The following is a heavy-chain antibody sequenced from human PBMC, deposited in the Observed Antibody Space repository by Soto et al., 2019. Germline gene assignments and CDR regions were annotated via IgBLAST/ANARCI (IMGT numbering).Heavy chain of an antibody. CDR2: IYWDDDK. J-gene: IGHJ4*02. CDR3: ARGRSSSWHFDY. D-gene: IGHD6-13*01. V-gene: IGHV2-5*02. Sequence: QITLKESGPTLVKPTQTLTLTCTFSGFSLSTSGEGVGWIRQPPGKALEWLILIYWDDDKRYSPSLKTRLTITKDTSKNQVVLTMTNMEPVDTATYYCARGRSSSWHFDYWGQGTLVTVSS. CDR1: GFSLSTSGEG.